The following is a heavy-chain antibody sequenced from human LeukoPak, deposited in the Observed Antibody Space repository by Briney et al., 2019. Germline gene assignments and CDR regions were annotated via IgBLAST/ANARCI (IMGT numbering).Heavy chain of an antibody. Sequence: SETLSLTCTVSGGSISSYYCSWIRQPPGKGLEWIGSVYYTGSTNYNPSLKSRLTILVDTSKNQFSLKLRSVTAADTAVYYCARRIPAYYGMDVWGQGTTVTVSS. J-gene: IGHJ6*02. CDR1: GGSISSYY. V-gene: IGHV4-59*08. CDR2: VYYTGST. CDR3: ARRIPAYYGMDV.